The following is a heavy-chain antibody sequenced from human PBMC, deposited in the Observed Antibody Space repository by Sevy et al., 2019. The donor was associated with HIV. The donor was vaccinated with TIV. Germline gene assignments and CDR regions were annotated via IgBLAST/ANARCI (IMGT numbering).Heavy chain of an antibody. CDR3: ARQSSFVTAPDN. V-gene: IGHV4-39*01. D-gene: IGHD2-21*02. CDR2: IYYSWST. CDR1: GGSINSGRYY. J-gene: IGHJ4*02. Sequence: SETLSLTCTVSGGSINSGRYYWDWIRQPPGKGLEWIGTIYYSWSTHYNPSLKSRVAISVDASRNQFSLKVSSLTAADTAVYFCARQSSFVTAPDNWGQGTLVTVSS.